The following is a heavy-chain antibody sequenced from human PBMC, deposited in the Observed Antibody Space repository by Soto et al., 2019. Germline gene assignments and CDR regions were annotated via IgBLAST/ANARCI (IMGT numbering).Heavy chain of an antibody. J-gene: IGHJ4*02. CDR2: ISSSSSYI. CDR1: GFTFSSYS. Sequence: EVQLVESGGGLVKPGGSLRLSCAASGFTFSSYSMNWVRQAPGKGLEWVSSISSSSSYIYYADSVKGRFTISRDNAKNXXYLQMNSLRAEDTAVYYCARDLGPYIAVAGTVPDYWGQGPLVTVSS. V-gene: IGHV3-21*01. D-gene: IGHD6-19*01. CDR3: ARDLGPYIAVAGTVPDY.